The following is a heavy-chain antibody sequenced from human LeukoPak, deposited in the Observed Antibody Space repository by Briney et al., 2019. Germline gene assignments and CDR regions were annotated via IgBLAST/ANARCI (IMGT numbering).Heavy chain of an antibody. J-gene: IGHJ6*03. Sequence: GGSLRLSCAASGFTFSSYGMHWVRQAPGEGLEWVAVIWYDGSNKYYADSVKGRFTISRDNSKNTLYLQMNSLRAEDTAVYYCAKGYYDFWSGYYYYYYMDVWGKGTTVTVSS. CDR2: IWYDGSNK. V-gene: IGHV3-33*06. CDR3: AKGYYDFWSGYYYYYYMDV. D-gene: IGHD3-3*01. CDR1: GFTFSSYG.